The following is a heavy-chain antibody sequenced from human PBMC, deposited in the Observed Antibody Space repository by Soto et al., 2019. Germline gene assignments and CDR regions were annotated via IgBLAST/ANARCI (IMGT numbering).Heavy chain of an antibody. CDR2: ISATAVSS. CDR3: AEGGNSWSGYSPH. CDR1: GFGFSHYV. Sequence: GGSLRLSCAASGFGFSHYVMSWVRQAPGKGLEWVSGISATAVSSYSADSVKGRFTISRDNSQNMLYLQMNSLTAEDTAVYYCAEGGNSWSGYSPHWGQGTLVTVSS. D-gene: IGHD3-3*01. J-gene: IGHJ4*02. V-gene: IGHV3-23*01.